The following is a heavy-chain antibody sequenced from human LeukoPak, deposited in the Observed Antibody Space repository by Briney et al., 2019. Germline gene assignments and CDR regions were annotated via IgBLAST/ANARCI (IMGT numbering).Heavy chain of an antibody. CDR1: GFTFRNYG. CDR3: AKAREMTVRIVVIPDAFDI. J-gene: IGHJ3*02. Sequence: GGSLRLSCAASGFTFRNYGMHWVRQAPGRGLEWVAFIQNDGSDNYYADSVKGRFTISRDNSKNTLDLQMNSLRAEDTAVYYCAKAREMTVRIVVIPDAFDIWGQGTMVVVSS. CDR2: IQNDGSDN. V-gene: IGHV3-30*02. D-gene: IGHD3-22*01.